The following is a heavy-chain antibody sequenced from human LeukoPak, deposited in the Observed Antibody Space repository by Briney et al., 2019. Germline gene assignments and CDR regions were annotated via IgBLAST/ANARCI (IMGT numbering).Heavy chain of an antibody. D-gene: IGHD3-10*01. Sequence: GGSLRLSCAASGCTFSSYSMNWVRQAPGKGLEWVSSISSSSSYIYYADSVKGRFTISRDNAKNSLYLQMNSLRAEDTAVYYCARWAPYGSGSYQPNFDYWGQGTLVTVSS. J-gene: IGHJ4*02. V-gene: IGHV3-21*01. CDR1: GCTFSSYS. CDR3: ARWAPYGSGSYQPNFDY. CDR2: ISSSSSYI.